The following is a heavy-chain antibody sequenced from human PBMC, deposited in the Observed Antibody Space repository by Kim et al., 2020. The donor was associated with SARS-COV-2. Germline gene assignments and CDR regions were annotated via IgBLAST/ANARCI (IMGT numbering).Heavy chain of an antibody. CDR1: GFTFSSYS. Sequence: GGSLRLSCAASGFTFSSYSMNWVRQAPGKGLEWVSSISSSSSYIYYADSVKGRFTISRDNAKNSLYLQMNSLRAEDTAVYYCARDEWRDGYTIWGQGTLVTVSS. CDR2: ISSSSSYI. V-gene: IGHV3-21*01. CDR3: ARDEWRDGYTI. J-gene: IGHJ4*02. D-gene: IGHD5-12*01.